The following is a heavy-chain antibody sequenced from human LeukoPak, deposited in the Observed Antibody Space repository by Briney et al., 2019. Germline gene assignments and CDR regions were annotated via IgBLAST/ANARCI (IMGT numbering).Heavy chain of an antibody. D-gene: IGHD5-18*01. J-gene: IGHJ4*02. CDR1: GFTFSSYA. V-gene: IGHV3-23*01. CDR2: ISGSGGST. Sequence: PGGSLRLSCAASGFTFSSYAMSWVRQAPGKGLEWVSAISGSGGSTYYAGSVKGRFTISRDNSKNTLYLQMNSLRAEDTAVYYCAKDRRYSYGYHYFDYWGQGTLVTVSS. CDR3: AKDRRYSYGYHYFDY.